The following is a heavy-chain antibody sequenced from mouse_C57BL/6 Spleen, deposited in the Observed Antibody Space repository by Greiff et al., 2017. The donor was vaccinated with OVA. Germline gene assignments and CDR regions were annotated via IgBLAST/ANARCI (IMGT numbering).Heavy chain of an antibody. CDR2: INPNNGGT. Sequence: VQLKESGPELVKPGASVRIPCKASGYTFTDYNMDWVKQSHGKSLEWIGDINPNNGGTIYNQKFKGKATLTVDKSSSTAYMELRSLTSEDTAVYYCARHDKEWYLDVWGTGTTVTVSS. V-gene: IGHV1-18*01. D-gene: IGHD2-12*01. J-gene: IGHJ1*03. CDR1: GYTFTDYN. CDR3: ARHDKEWYLDV.